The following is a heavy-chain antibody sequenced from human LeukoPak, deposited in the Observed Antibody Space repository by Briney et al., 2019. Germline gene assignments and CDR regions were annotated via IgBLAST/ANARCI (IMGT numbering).Heavy chain of an antibody. CDR3: AKFSTGSRNWNEGFGDAFDI. Sequence: PGGSLRLSCAASGFTFSCCGIHWARQAPGKGLEWVAFIRYDGSIKYYADSVKGRFTISRDNSKNTLYLQMNSLRAEDTAVYYCAKFSTGSRNWNEGFGDAFDIWGQRTMVSVSS. D-gene: IGHD1-1*01. V-gene: IGHV3-30*02. J-gene: IGHJ3*02. CDR2: IRYDGSIK. CDR1: GFTFSCCG.